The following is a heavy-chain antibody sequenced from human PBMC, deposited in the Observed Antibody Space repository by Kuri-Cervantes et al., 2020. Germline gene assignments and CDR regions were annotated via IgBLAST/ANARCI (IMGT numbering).Heavy chain of an antibody. D-gene: IGHD3-16*02. CDR3: ARGTMITFGGVIAPNYFDY. Sequence: SQTLSLTCAVSDDSISGIHWWSWVRQPPGKGLEWIGEISHSGTPNYNPSLKSRVTISVDTSKNQFSLKLSSVTAADTAVYYCARGTMITFGGVIAPNYFDYWGQGTLVTVSS. CDR1: DDSISGIHW. CDR2: ISHSGTP. V-gene: IGHV4-4*02. J-gene: IGHJ4*02.